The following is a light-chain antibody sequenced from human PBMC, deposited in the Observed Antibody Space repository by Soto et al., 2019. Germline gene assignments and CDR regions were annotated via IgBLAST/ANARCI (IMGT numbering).Light chain of an antibody. J-gene: IGLJ1*01. V-gene: IGLV2-14*01. CDR3: SSYTPSGFV. CDR2: DVS. CDR1: SIDVGGYNY. Sequence: ALTQPASVSGSPGQSITISCTGTSIDVGGYNYVSWFQQHPGKAPKLMIYDVSARPSGVSNRFSGSKSGNTASLTISGLQAEDEADYYCSSYTPSGFVFGPGTKVTVL.